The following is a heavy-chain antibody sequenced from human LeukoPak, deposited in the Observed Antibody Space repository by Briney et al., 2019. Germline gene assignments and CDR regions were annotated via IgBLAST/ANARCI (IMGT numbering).Heavy chain of an antibody. Sequence: GGSLRLSCAASGLTFSSYWMHWVRQAPGKGLVWVSRINSDGSSTSYADSVKGRFTISRDNAKNTLYPQMNSLRAEDTAVYYCAREIYYDSSGSACFDYWGQGTLVTVSS. J-gene: IGHJ4*02. V-gene: IGHV3-74*01. D-gene: IGHD3-22*01. CDR2: INSDGSST. CDR1: GLTFSSYW. CDR3: AREIYYDSSGSACFDY.